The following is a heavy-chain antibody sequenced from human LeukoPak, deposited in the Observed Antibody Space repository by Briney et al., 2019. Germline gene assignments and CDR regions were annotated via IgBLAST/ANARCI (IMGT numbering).Heavy chain of an antibody. Sequence: PGGSLRLSCAASGFTFSSYSMNWVRQAPGKGLEWVSSISSSGSYIYYADSVKGRFTISRDNAKNSLYLQMNSLRAEDTALYYCARVKKYSSGWLNAFDVWGQGTMVTVSS. J-gene: IGHJ3*01. CDR2: ISSSGSYI. V-gene: IGHV3-21*04. CDR1: GFTFSSYS. CDR3: ARVKKYSSGWLNAFDV. D-gene: IGHD6-19*01.